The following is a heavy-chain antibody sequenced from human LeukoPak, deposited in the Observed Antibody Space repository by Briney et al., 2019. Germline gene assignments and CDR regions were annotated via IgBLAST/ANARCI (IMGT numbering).Heavy chain of an antibody. CDR3: ARGEASVTTSWYFDL. CDR1: GGSVSSGSYY. CDR2: IYYSGST. D-gene: IGHD4-17*01. Sequence: SETLSLTCTVSGGSVSSGSYYWSWIRQPPGKGLEWIGYIYYSGSTYYNPSLKSRVTISVDTSKNQFSLKLSSVTAADTAVYYCARGEASVTTSWYFDLWGRGTLVTVSS. V-gene: IGHV4-61*01. J-gene: IGHJ2*01.